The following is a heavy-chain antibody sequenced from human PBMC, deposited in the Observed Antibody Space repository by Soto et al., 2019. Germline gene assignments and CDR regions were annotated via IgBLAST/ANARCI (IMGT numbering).Heavy chain of an antibody. CDR3: ARREIQGPIDY. V-gene: IGHV4-28*01. J-gene: IGHJ4*02. CDR1: GYSISSSNW. Sequence: SETLSLSCAVSGYSISSSNWWGWIRQPPGKGLEWIGYIYYSGTTYYNPSLKSRVTMSVDTSKNQFSLKLTSVTAVDTAVYYCARREIQGPIDYWGQGTLVTVSS. D-gene: IGHD1-26*01. CDR2: IYYSGTT.